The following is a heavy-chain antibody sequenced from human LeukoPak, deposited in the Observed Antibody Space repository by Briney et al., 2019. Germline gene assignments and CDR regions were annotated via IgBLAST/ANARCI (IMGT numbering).Heavy chain of an antibody. V-gene: IGHV3-30*02. J-gene: IGHJ4*02. CDR2: IRYDGSNK. D-gene: IGHD4-17*01. CDR1: GFTFSSYG. Sequence: TGGSLRLSCAASGFTFSSYGMHWVRQAPGKGLEWVAFIRYDGSNKYYADSVKGRFTISRDNSKNTLYLQMNSLRAEDTAVYYCARYYGDYVWYFDYWGQGTLVTVSS. CDR3: ARYYGDYVWYFDY.